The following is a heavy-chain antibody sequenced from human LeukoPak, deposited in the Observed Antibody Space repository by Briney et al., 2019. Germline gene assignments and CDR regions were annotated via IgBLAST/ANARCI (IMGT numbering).Heavy chain of an antibody. CDR3: AKDGPARSSGLDY. Sequence: SGGSLRLSCAASGFTFSDYYMSWIRQAPGKGLEWVSYISSSGSTIYYADPVKGRFTISRDNAKNSLYLQMNSLRAEDTAVYYCAKDGPARSSGLDYWGQGTLVTVSS. CDR1: GFTFSDYY. CDR2: ISSSGSTI. V-gene: IGHV3-11*01. J-gene: IGHJ4*02. D-gene: IGHD6-19*01.